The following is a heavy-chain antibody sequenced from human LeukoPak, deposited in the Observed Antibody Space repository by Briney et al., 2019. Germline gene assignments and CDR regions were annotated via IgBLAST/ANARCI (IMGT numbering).Heavy chain of an antibody. Sequence: ASVKVSCKASGYTFTRYYMHWVRQAPGQGLEWMGIINPSGGSTSYAQKFQGRVTMTRDTSTSTGYMELSSLRSEDTAVYYCARASPPRSSWYEESLGYFDYWGQGTLSPSPQ. V-gene: IGHV1-46*01. D-gene: IGHD6-13*01. CDR1: GYTFTRYY. CDR3: ARASPPRSSWYEESLGYFDY. CDR2: INPSGGST. J-gene: IGHJ4*02.